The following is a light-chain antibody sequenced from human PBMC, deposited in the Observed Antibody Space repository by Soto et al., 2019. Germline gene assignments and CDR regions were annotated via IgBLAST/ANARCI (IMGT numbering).Light chain of an antibody. CDR2: GAS. CDR1: HSVSSR. V-gene: IGKV3-15*01. CDR3: QHYTNWPLT. Sequence: EIVMTQSPATLSVSPGERATLSCRASHSVSSRLAWYQQKPGQAPRLLIYGASTRATGLPARFSGSGSGTEFTLPISSLQSEDFAVYYCQHYTNWPLTFGGGTKVEIK. J-gene: IGKJ4*01.